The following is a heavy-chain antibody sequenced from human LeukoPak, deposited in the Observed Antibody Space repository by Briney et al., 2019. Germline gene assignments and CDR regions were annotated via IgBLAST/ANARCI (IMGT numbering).Heavy chain of an antibody. CDR1: GFTFSSYA. Sequence: GGSLRLSCAASGFTFSSYAMSWVRQAPGKGLEWVSAISGSGGSTYYADSVKGRFTISRDNSKNTLYLQMNSLRAEDTAVYYCARDSPYDSSGYYRDYWGQGTLVTVSS. V-gene: IGHV3-23*01. J-gene: IGHJ4*02. CDR3: ARDSPYDSSGYYRDY. CDR2: ISGSGGST. D-gene: IGHD3-22*01.